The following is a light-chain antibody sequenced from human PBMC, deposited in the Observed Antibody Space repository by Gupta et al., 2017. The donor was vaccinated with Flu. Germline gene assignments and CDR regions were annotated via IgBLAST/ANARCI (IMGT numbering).Light chain of an antibody. CDR2: WAS. V-gene: IGKV4-1*01. CDR3: QQDDSTPLT. CDR1: QSVLYSPNNKNY. Sequence: SLGERATINCKSSQSVLYSPNNKNYLAWYQQKAGQPPKLLIYWASTRESGVPERFSGTGSGTDFTLTISSLQAEDVAVYYCQQDDSTPLTFGGGTKVEIK. J-gene: IGKJ4*01.